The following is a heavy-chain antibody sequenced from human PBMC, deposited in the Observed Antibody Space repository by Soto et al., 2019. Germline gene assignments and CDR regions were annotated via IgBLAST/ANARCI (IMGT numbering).Heavy chain of an antibody. V-gene: IGHV3-23*01. J-gene: IGHJ3*02. Sequence: GGSLRLSCAASGFTFSNYAMNWVRQARGEGLEWVSAISGSGGTTYYADSVKGRFTMSRDNSKNTLYLQMNSLRAEDTALYYCATVLSAAFDIWGQGTMVTVSS. CDR1: GFTFSNYA. CDR2: ISGSGGTT. CDR3: ATVLSAAFDI.